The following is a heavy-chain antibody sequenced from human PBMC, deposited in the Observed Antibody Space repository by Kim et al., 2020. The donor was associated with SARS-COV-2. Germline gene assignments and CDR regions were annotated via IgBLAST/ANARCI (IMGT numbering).Heavy chain of an antibody. Sequence: YYADAVKGRFTISRDNAKNSLYLQMNSLRAGDTAVYYCARDRLERDAFDIWGQGTMVTVSS. CDR3: ARDRLERDAFDI. D-gene: IGHD1-1*01. V-gene: IGHV3-21*01. J-gene: IGHJ3*02.